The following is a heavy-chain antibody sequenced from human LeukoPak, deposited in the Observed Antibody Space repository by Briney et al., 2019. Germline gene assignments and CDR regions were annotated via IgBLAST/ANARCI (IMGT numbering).Heavy chain of an antibody. D-gene: IGHD3-22*01. J-gene: IGHJ5*02. CDR3: AKRGYDSSGYYYNWFDP. CDR1: GGSISSFY. CDR2: VYYSGST. V-gene: IGHV4-59*05. Sequence: TSETLSLTCTVSGGSISSFYWSWIRQPPGKGLEWIGGVYYSGSTYYNPSLKSRVTISVDTSKNQFSLKLSSVTAADTAVYYCAKRGYDSSGYYYNWFDPWGQGTLVTVSS.